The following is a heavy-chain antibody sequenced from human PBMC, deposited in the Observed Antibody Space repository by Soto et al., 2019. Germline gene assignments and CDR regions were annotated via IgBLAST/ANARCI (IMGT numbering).Heavy chain of an antibody. D-gene: IGHD3-10*01. CDR2: MYHSGST. Sequence: SETLSLTCTVSGGSISSSYWSWIRQPPGKGLEWIGYMYHSGSTYYNPSLKSRVTISIDRSKNQFSLKLSSVTAADTAVYYCARGLGPWGPGILVTVSS. CDR3: ARGLGP. V-gene: IGHV4-59*12. CDR1: GGSISSSY. J-gene: IGHJ5*02.